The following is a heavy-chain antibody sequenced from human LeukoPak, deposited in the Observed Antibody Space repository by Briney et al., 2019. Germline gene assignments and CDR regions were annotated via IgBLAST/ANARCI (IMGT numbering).Heavy chain of an antibody. CDR2: IYYSGST. Sequence: SETLSLTCTVSGGSISSSSYYWGWIRPPPGKGLEWNGSIYYSGSTYYNPSLKSRVTISVDTSKNQFSLKLRSVTAADTAVYYCASPGGYSSSWYWFDPWGQGTLVTVSS. J-gene: IGHJ5*02. D-gene: IGHD6-13*01. CDR3: ASPGGYSSSWYWFDP. V-gene: IGHV4-39*01. CDR1: GGSISSSSYY.